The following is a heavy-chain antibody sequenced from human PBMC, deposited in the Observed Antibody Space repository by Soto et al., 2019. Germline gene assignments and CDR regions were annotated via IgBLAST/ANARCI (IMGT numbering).Heavy chain of an antibody. CDR1: GGTFSRYT. V-gene: IGHV1-69*02. D-gene: IGHD2-15*01. J-gene: IGHJ6*02. Sequence: QVQLVQSGAEVKKPGSSVKVSCKASGGTFSRYTITWVRQAPGQGLEWMGRIIPILGIVNYAQKFQGRVTIAADESTSTASMELSSLRSEDTAVYYCATSPFFCSGGSCYSYGMDVWGQGTTVTVSS. CDR3: ATSPFFCSGGSCYSYGMDV. CDR2: IIPILGIV.